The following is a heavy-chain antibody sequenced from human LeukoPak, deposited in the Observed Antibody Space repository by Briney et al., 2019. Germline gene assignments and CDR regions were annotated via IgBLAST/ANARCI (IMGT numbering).Heavy chain of an antibody. CDR1: GFTFSSYG. CDR2: ISYDGSNK. J-gene: IGHJ4*02. V-gene: IGHV3-30*03. Sequence: GGSLRLSCAASGFTFSSYGIHWGREAPGKGVEWVAVISYDGSNKYYADSVKGRFTISRDNSKNTLYLQMNSLRAEDTAVYYCTTDADEAPFDYWGQGTLVTVSS. CDR3: TTDADEAPFDY.